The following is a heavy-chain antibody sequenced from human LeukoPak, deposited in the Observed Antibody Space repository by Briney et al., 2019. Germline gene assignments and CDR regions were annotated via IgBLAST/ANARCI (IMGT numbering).Heavy chain of an antibody. Sequence: GGSLRVSCAAYGFTFSNYDMSWVRQAPGKGLEWVSSISDSGGSTYYADSVKGRFTISRDNSKNTLYLQMTNLRAADTAVYYCAKDLSRAVAADWFDPWDQGSLVTVSS. CDR3: AKDLSRAVAADWFDP. V-gene: IGHV3-23*01. CDR1: GFTFSNYD. J-gene: IGHJ5*02. CDR2: ISDSGGST. D-gene: IGHD6-19*01.